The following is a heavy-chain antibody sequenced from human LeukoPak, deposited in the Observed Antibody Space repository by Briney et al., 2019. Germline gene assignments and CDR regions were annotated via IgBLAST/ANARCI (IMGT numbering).Heavy chain of an antibody. Sequence: SETLSLTCTVSGGSISSYYWSWIRQPPGKGREWIGYIYYSGNTNYNPSLKSRVTISVDTSKNQFSLKLSSVTAEDTAVYYCARHSYGDYAGNYVMDVWGQGTTVTVSS. CDR3: ARHSYGDYAGNYVMDV. V-gene: IGHV4-59*08. D-gene: IGHD4-17*01. CDR2: IYYSGNT. CDR1: GGSISSYY. J-gene: IGHJ6*02.